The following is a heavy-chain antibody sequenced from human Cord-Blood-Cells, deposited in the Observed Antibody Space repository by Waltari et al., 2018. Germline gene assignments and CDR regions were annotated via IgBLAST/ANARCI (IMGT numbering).Heavy chain of an antibody. J-gene: IGHJ4*02. V-gene: IGHV3-74*01. CDR1: GFTFSSYW. CDR3: ARSGWLVEY. D-gene: IGHD6-19*01. Sequence: EVQLVESGGGLVQPGGSLRLSCAASGFTFSSYWMHWVRQGPGKGMVWCSRVNRDGSSTSDAENVKSRFTSSRDNAKNTLYLKMISRRAEYTAVYYCARSGWLVEYWGQGTLVTVSS. CDR2: VNRDGSST.